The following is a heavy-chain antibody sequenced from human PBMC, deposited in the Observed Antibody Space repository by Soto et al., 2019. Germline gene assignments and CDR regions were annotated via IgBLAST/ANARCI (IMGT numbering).Heavy chain of an antibody. Sequence: GGSLRLSCAASGFTFSSYAMNWVCQAPGKGLEWVSLIGESGTPTYYADSVKGRFTISRDNSGNTLFLEMYSLRAEDTAVYYCARYIPGVRYYGMDVWGQGTTVTVSS. J-gene: IGHJ6*02. CDR2: IGESGTPT. CDR1: GFTFSSYA. CDR3: ARYIPGVRYYGMDV. D-gene: IGHD2-2*01. V-gene: IGHV3-23*01.